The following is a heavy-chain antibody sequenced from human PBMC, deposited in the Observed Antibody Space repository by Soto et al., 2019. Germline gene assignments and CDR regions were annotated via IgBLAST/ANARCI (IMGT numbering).Heavy chain of an antibody. CDR3: ARGLTTVTFTGSDYYYYMDV. V-gene: IGHV4-34*01. Sequence: QVQLQQWGAGLLKPSETLSLTCAVYGGSFSGYYWSWIRQPPGKGLEWIGEINHSGSTNYNPSLKSRVTISVDTSKNQFSRKLSSVTAADTAVYYCARGLTTVTFTGSDYYYYMDVWGKGTTVTVSS. CDR1: GGSFSGYY. CDR2: INHSGST. D-gene: IGHD4-17*01. J-gene: IGHJ6*03.